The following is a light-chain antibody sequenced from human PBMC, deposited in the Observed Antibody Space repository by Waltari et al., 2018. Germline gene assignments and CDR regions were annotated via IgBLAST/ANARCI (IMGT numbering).Light chain of an antibody. CDR2: DVV. CDR1: SSDVGGYNA. J-gene: IGLJ1*01. CDR3: CSYTSKIAYV. Sequence: QSALTQPASVSGSPGQSIAISCTGTSSDVGGYNAVSWYQQHPGNAPKLMIDDVVSRPSGVSERFDGSESCNTASLVIPRLQADDEADYYCCSYTSKIAYVFGAGTKVTVL. V-gene: IGLV2-14*03.